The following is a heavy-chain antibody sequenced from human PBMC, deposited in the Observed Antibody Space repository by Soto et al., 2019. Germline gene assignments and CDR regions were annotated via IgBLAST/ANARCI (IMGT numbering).Heavy chain of an antibody. V-gene: IGHV4-4*01. CDR2: IYRTGST. J-gene: IGHJ4*01. Sequence: GTLSLTCAVSGGYFTSNNWWTCVRQPPGQGLEWIGEIYRTGSTNYNPSLKSRVTISLDKSENQFSLKVTSLTAADTAVYFCARHIGDYFGSGRIYYFDYWGHGTLVTVSS. CDR3: ARHIGDYFGSGRIYYFDY. CDR1: GGYFTSNNW. D-gene: IGHD3-10*01.